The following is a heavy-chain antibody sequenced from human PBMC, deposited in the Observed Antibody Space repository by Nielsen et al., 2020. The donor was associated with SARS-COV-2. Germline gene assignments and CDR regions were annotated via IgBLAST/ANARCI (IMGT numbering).Heavy chain of an antibody. CDR1: GDSISSQTW. CDR3: ARMIGYSTSSDS. CDR2: IYHGGST. Sequence: GSLRLSCGVFGDSISSQTWWSWVRQPPGKGLEWIGQIYHGGSTNYNPSLRSRVAISVDKSNNQFSLKLTSLTAADTAVYYCARMIGYSTSSDSWGQGILVTVSS. J-gene: IGHJ4*02. D-gene: IGHD4-11*01. V-gene: IGHV4-4*02.